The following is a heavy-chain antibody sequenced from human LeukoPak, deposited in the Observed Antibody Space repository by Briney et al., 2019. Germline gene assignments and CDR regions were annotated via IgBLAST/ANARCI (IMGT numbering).Heavy chain of an antibody. D-gene: IGHD5-18*01. J-gene: IGHJ4*02. Sequence: GGSLRLSCAASGFTFSSYGMHWVRQAPGKGLEWVAVISYDGSNKYYTDSVKGRFTISRDNSKNTLYLQMNSLRAEDTAVYYCAKDHRAAMVRGTGYDYWGQGTLVTVSS. CDR2: ISYDGSNK. V-gene: IGHV3-30*18. CDR1: GFTFSSYG. CDR3: AKDHRAAMVRGTGYDY.